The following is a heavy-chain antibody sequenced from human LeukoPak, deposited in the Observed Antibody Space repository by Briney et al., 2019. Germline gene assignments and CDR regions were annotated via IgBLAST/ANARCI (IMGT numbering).Heavy chain of an antibody. CDR1: GFTFSSYA. Sequence: GGSLRLSCAASGFTFSSYAMSWVRQAPGKGLEWVSAISGSGGSTYYADSVKGRFTISRDNSENTLYLQMNSLRAEDTAVYYCAKDGAFGSGQGKVDPWGQGTLVTVSS. D-gene: IGHD2-15*01. CDR2: ISGSGGST. J-gene: IGHJ5*02. CDR3: AKDGAFGSGQGKVDP. V-gene: IGHV3-23*01.